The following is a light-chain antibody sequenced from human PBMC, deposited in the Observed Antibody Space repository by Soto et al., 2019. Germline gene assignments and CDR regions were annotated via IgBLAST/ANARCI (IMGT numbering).Light chain of an antibody. CDR3: SSYVGSNNFPYV. J-gene: IGLJ1*01. CDR2: EVD. V-gene: IGLV2-8*01. Sequence: QSVLTQPPSASGSPGQSVTISCTGTSSDVGGYNYVSWYQHHPGKAPKLIIYEVDERPSGVPDRFSGSKSGNTASLTVSGLQAEDEADYYSSSYVGSNNFPYVFGTGTRSPS. CDR1: SSDVGGYNY.